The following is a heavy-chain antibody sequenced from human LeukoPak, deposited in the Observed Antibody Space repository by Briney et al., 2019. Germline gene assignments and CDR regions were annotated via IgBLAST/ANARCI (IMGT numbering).Heavy chain of an antibody. D-gene: IGHD3-22*01. CDR3: AVEGYYDSSGPGADAFDI. J-gene: IGHJ3*02. CDR1: GASISSSTYY. V-gene: IGHV4-39*01. CDR2: IYYGGTT. Sequence: PETLSLTCTVSGASISSSTYYWVWIRQPPGKGLEWIGSIYYGGTTYYNPSLKSRVTVSADTSKNQFSLKLSSVTAADTAVYYCAVEGYYDSSGPGADAFDIWGQGTMVTVSS.